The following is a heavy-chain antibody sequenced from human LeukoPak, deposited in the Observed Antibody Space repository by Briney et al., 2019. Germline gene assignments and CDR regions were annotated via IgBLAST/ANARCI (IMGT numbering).Heavy chain of an antibody. J-gene: IGHJ4*02. V-gene: IGHV4-61*08. Sequence: SETLSLTCTVSGGSISSGGYYWSWIRQHPGKGLEWIGYIYYSGSTNYNPSLKSRVTISVDTSKNQFSLKLSSVTAADTAVYYCARGGEEYYYDSSGYPTHTQYFDYWGQGTLVTVSS. D-gene: IGHD3-22*01. CDR1: GGSISSGGYY. CDR3: ARGGEEYYYDSSGYPTHTQYFDY. CDR2: IYYSGST.